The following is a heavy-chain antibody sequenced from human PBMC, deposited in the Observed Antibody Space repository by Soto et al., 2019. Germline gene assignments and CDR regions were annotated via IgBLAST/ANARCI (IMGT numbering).Heavy chain of an antibody. D-gene: IGHD6-6*01. CDR2: IYYSGST. Sequence: SETLCVTWTVAGGSSSSYDGSWIRQPPGKGLEWIGYIYYSGSTNYNPSLKSRVTISVDTSKNQFSLKLSSVTAADTAVYYRARGGYSSSSWFDPWGQGTLVTVSS. V-gene: IGHV4-59*01. CDR3: ARGGYSSSSWFDP. CDR1: GGSSSSYD. J-gene: IGHJ5*02.